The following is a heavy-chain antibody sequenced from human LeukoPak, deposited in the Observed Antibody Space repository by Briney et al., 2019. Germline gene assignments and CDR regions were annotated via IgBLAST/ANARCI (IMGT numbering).Heavy chain of an antibody. CDR1: GFISSTWS. CDR3: ARGGDSRVDDAFDL. Sequence: GGSLRLSCSASGFISSTWSVNWVRQAPGKGLECVSHLSSSGTIFYADSVKGRFPISKDNGNNSLSLQMNSLRVEDTAVYYCARGGDSRVDDAFDLWGQGTMVTVSS. CDR2: LSSSGTI. D-gene: IGHD2-21*01. V-gene: IGHV3-48*01. J-gene: IGHJ3*01.